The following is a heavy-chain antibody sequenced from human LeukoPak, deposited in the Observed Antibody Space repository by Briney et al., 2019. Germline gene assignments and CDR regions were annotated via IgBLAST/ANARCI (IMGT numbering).Heavy chain of an antibody. CDR3: AGAAVGTQSPMVGDWFDP. J-gene: IGHJ5*02. CDR1: GYSFTSYW. V-gene: IGHV5-51*01. CDR2: IYPGDSDT. D-gene: IGHD6-13*01. Sequence: GESLKISCKGSGYSFTSYWIGWVRQMPGKGLEWMGIIYPGDSDTRYSPSFQGQVTISADKSISTAYLQWSSLKASDTAMYYCAGAAVGTQSPMVGDWFDPWGQGTLVTVSS.